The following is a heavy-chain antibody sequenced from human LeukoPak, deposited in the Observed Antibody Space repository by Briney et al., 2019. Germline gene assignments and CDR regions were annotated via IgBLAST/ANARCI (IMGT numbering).Heavy chain of an antibody. CDR2: IYPGDSDT. V-gene: IGHV5-51*01. J-gene: IGHJ5*02. CDR1: GYNFTIYW. Sequence: GESLKISCKGSGYNFTIYWIGWVRQMLGKGLEWMGIIYPGDSDTRYSPSFQGQVTISVDKSISTAYLQWSSLKVSDTAIYYCAIFDFLFGEIDNWFDPWGQGTQVTVSS. D-gene: IGHD3-16*01. CDR3: AIFDFLFGEIDNWFDP.